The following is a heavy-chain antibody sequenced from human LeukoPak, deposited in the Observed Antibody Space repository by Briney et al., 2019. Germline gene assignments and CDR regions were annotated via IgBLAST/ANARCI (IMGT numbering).Heavy chain of an antibody. J-gene: IGHJ4*02. CDR1: GGSISSYY. CDR3: ARHKLFGGVDY. Sequence: SETLSLTCTVSGGSISSYYWSWIRQPPGKGLEWIGYIYYSGSTNYNPSPKSRVTISVDTSKNQFSLKLSSVTAADTAVYYCARHKLFGGVDYWGQGTLVTVSS. CDR2: IYYSGST. V-gene: IGHV4-59*08. D-gene: IGHD3-16*01.